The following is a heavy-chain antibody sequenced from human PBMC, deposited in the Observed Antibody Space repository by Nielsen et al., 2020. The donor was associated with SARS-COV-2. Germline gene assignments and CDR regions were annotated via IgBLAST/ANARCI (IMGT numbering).Heavy chain of an antibody. J-gene: IGHJ4*02. Sequence: GESLKISCAASGFSFSSYEMSWVRQAPRKGLEWVSYIGRSGSTIYYADSVKGRFTISRDNAKNSLYLQMNSLRAEDTAIYYCASPETAYWGQGTLVTVS. CDR3: ASPETAY. CDR2: IGRSGSTI. V-gene: IGHV3-48*03. CDR1: GFSFSSYE. D-gene: IGHD1-14*01.